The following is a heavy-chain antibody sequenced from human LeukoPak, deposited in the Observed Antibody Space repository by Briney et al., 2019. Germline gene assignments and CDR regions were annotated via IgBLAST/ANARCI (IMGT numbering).Heavy chain of an antibody. CDR3: ARVPMVAAHFDY. V-gene: IGHV4-34*01. D-gene: IGHD4/OR15-4a*01. CDR2: INHSGST. CDR1: GGSFSGYY. J-gene: IGHJ4*02. Sequence: PSETLSLTCAVYGGSFSGYYWSWIRQPPGKGLEWIGEINHSGSTNYNPSLKSRVTISVDTSKNQFSLKLSSVTAADTAVYYCARVPMVAAHFDYSGQGSLVTVSS.